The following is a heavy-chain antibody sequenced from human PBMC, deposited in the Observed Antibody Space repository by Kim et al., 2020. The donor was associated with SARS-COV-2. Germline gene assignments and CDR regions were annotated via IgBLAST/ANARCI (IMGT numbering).Heavy chain of an antibody. Sequence: SETLSLTCAVSGGSISSGGYSWSWIRQPPGKGLEWIGYIYHSGSTYYNPSLKSRVTISVDRSKNQFSLKLSSVTAADTAVYYCARASYYGDYLVLDYWGQGTLVTVSS. CDR2: IYHSGST. CDR1: GGSISSGGYS. J-gene: IGHJ4*02. V-gene: IGHV4-30-2*01. CDR3: ARASYYGDYLVLDY. D-gene: IGHD4-17*01.